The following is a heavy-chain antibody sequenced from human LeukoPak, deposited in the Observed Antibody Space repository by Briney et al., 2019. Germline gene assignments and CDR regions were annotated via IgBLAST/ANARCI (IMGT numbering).Heavy chain of an antibody. CDR1: GYTFTSYA. Sequence: ASVKVSCKASGYTFTSYAMNWVRQAPGQGLEWMGWINTNTGNPTYAQGFTGRFVFSLDTSVSTAYLQISSLKAEDTAVYYCARDAPGIAVAGSDYWGQGTLVTVSS. CDR2: INTNTGNP. J-gene: IGHJ4*02. CDR3: ARDAPGIAVAGSDY. D-gene: IGHD6-19*01. V-gene: IGHV7-4-1*02.